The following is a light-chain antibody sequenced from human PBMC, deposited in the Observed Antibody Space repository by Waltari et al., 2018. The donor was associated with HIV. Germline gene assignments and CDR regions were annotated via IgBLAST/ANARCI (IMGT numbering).Light chain of an antibody. CDR2: WAS. J-gene: IGKJ2*01. CDR3: MQTAHFPYT. CDR1: QSVLYSSNNKNY. V-gene: IGKV4-1*01. Sequence: DIVMTQSPDSLAVSLGARATINCKSSQSVLYSSNNKNYLAWYQQKPGQPPKLLIYWASARESGVPGRFSGSGAGTDFTLKISGVEAEDVGIYYCMQTAHFPYTFGQGTKLEI.